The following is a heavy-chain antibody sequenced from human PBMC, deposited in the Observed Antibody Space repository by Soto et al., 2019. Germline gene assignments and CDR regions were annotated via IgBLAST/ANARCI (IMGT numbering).Heavy chain of an antibody. D-gene: IGHD3-10*01. CDR1: GGSFSGYY. CDR3: ARAQSIRGVIIVPYYFDY. Sequence: QVQVKQWGAGLLKPSETLSLTCAVYGGSFSGYYWSWIRQPPGRGLEWIGEINHSGSTNYNPSLKSRFTISVDTSKNQFSLKLSSVTAADTAVYYCARAQSIRGVIIVPYYFDYWGQGTLVTVSS. CDR2: INHSGST. V-gene: IGHV4-34*01. J-gene: IGHJ4*02.